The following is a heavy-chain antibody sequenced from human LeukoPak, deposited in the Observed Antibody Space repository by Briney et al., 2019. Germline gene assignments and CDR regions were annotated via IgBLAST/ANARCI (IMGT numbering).Heavy chain of an antibody. J-gene: IGHJ4*02. CDR1: GGSFIGYY. Sequence: SETLSLTCAGYGGSFIGYYWSWIRQPPGKGLEGIGEINHSGSTNYNPSLKSRVTISVDTSKNQFSLKLSSVTAADTAVYYCARGPTDMDSSSSDFDYWGQGTLVTVSS. CDR3: ARGPTDMDSSSSDFDY. D-gene: IGHD6-6*01. CDR2: INHSGST. V-gene: IGHV4-34*01.